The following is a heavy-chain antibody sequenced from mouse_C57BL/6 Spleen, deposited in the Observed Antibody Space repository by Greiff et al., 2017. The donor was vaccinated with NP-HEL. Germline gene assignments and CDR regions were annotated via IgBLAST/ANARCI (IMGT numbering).Heavy chain of an antibody. CDR1: GYTFTDYE. V-gene: IGHV1-15*01. CDR2: IDPETGGT. Sequence: QVQLKESGAELVRPGASVTLSCKASGYTFTDYEMHWVKQTPVHGLEWIGAIDPETGGTAYNQKFKGKAILTADKSSSTAYMELRSLTSEDSAVYYCTRGGNYYTTVVATDYWGQGTTLTVSS. D-gene: IGHD1-1*01. J-gene: IGHJ2*01. CDR3: TRGGNYYTTVVATDY.